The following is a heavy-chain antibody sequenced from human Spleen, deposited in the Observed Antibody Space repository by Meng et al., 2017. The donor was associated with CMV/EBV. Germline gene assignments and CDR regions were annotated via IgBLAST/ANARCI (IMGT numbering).Heavy chain of an antibody. V-gene: IGHV1-2*02. CDR2: INPNTGGT. Sequence: ASVKVSCKASGYTFTGYYMHWVRQAPGHGLEWLGWINPNTGGTQYGQKFRGRVSMTRDTSISTVYMELSRLISDDTAVYYCARAHFGVVAVGGNWLDPWGQGTLVTVSS. CDR3: ARAHFGVVAVGGNWLDP. CDR1: GYTFTGYY. J-gene: IGHJ5*02. D-gene: IGHD3-3*01.